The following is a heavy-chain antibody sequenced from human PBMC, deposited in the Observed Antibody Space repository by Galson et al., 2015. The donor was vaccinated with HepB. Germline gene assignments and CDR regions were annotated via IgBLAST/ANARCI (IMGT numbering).Heavy chain of an antibody. Sequence: SLRLSCAASGFTFSSYSMNWVRQAPGKGLEWVSSISSSSSYIYYADSVKGRFTISRDNAKNSLYLQMNSLRAEDTAVYYCARDFAVVVVAATFTGPPPNYGMDVRGQGTTVTVSS. CDR1: GFTFSSYS. CDR2: ISSSSSYI. V-gene: IGHV3-21*01. J-gene: IGHJ6*02. D-gene: IGHD2-15*01. CDR3: ARDFAVVVVAATFTGPPPNYGMDV.